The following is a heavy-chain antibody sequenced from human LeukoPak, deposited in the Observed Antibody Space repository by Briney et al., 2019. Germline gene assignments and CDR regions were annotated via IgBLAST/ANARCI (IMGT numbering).Heavy chain of an antibody. D-gene: IGHD5-12*01. J-gene: IGHJ4*02. CDR3: ARDSRRSGYNY. CDR2: ISYDGSNK. Sequence: GGSLRLSCAASGFTFSNYAMHWVRQAPGKGLEWVAVISYDGSNKYYADSVKGRFTISRDNSKNTLYLQMNSLRAEDTAVYYCARDSRRSGYNYWGQGTLVTVSS. CDR1: GFTFSNYA. V-gene: IGHV3-30-3*01.